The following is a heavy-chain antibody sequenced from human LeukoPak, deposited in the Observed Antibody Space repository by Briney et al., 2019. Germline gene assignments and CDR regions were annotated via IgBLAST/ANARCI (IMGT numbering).Heavy chain of an antibody. CDR1: GGSISSSSYY. CDR3: VRGVVAAAYYYYYMDV. V-gene: IGHV4-39*01. D-gene: IGHD2-15*01. CDR2: IYYSGST. J-gene: IGHJ6*03. Sequence: SETLSLTCTVSGGSISSSSYYWGWIRQPPGKGLEWIGSIYYSGSTYYNPSLKSRVTISVDTSKNQFSLKLSSVTAADTAVYYCVRGVVAAAYYYYYMDVWGKGTTVTVS.